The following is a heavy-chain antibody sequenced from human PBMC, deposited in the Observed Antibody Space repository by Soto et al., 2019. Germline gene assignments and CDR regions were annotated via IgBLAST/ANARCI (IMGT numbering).Heavy chain of an antibody. V-gene: IGHV3-74*01. Sequence: GGSLRLSCAASGFTFSSYWIHWVRQAPGKGLVWVSCFNSDVSSTTYADSVKGRFTISRDNAKKTVYLQMNSLRAEDTAVYYCVRSIAVGGTGWNWGQGTLVTVSS. CDR3: VRSIAVGGTGWN. CDR2: FNSDVSST. CDR1: GFTFSSYW. D-gene: IGHD6-13*01. J-gene: IGHJ4*02.